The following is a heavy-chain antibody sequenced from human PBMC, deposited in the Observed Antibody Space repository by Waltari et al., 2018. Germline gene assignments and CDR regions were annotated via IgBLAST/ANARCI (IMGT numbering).Heavy chain of an antibody. V-gene: IGHV4-59*08. J-gene: IGHJ5*02. Sequence: QVQLQESGPGLVKPSETLSLTCTVPGGSISSHHWRWIRQPPGKGLEWIGYIYYSGSTNYNPSLKSRVTISVDTSKNQFSLKLSSVTAADTAVYYCARTGRGDWFDPWGQGTLVTVSS. CDR2: IYYSGST. CDR1: GGSISSHH. D-gene: IGHD1-1*01. CDR3: ARTGRGDWFDP.